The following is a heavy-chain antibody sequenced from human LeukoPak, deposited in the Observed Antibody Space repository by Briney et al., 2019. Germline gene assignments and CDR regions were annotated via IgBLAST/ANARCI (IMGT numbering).Heavy chain of an antibody. CDR2: IWYDGSNK. J-gene: IGHJ4*02. Sequence: PGGSLRLSCAASGFTFSSYGMHWVRQAPGKGLEWVAVIWYDGSNKYYADSVKGRFTISRDNSKNTLYLQMNSLRAEDTAVYYCARGGRGSYKGEIDYWGQGTLVTVSS. CDR1: GFTFSSYG. D-gene: IGHD1-26*01. V-gene: IGHV3-33*01. CDR3: ARGGRGSYKGEIDY.